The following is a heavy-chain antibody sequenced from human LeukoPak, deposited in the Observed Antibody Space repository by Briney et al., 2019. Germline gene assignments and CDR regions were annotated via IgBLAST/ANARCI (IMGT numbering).Heavy chain of an antibody. V-gene: IGHV3-30*02. CDR2: IHYDGSNK. CDR1: RLSLSSHG. Sequence: GGSLRLSCAASRLSLSSHGMHWVRQAPGKGLEWLTFIHYDGSNKYYANSVAGRFTISRDNSKNTLYLQMNSLRPEDTAVYYCAKDQGRLGASMADSWGPGTLVTVSS. J-gene: IGHJ4*02. D-gene: IGHD1-26*01. CDR3: AKDQGRLGASMADS.